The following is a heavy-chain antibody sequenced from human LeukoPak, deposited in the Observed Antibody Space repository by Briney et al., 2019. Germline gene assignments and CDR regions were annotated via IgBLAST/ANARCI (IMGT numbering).Heavy chain of an antibody. D-gene: IGHD3-10*01. J-gene: IGHJ5*02. Sequence: TGGTLRLSCAASGFTFSSYGMSWVRQAPGKGLEWVSAISGSGGSTYYADSVKGRFTISRDNSKNTLYLQMNSLRAEDTAVYYCAKDPAYYYGSGSLTAGGSWFDPWGQGTLVTVSS. CDR1: GFTFSSYG. CDR2: ISGSGGST. V-gene: IGHV3-23*01. CDR3: AKDPAYYYGSGSLTAGGSWFDP.